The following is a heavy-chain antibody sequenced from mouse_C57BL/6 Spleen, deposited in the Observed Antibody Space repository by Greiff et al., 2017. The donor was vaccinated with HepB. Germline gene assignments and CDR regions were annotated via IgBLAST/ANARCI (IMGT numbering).Heavy chain of an antibody. CDR1: GYTFTEYT. J-gene: IGHJ2*01. CDR2: FYPGSGSI. D-gene: IGHD1-1*01. CDR3: ARHEENYYGSSWSLDY. Sequence: VQLQQSGAELVKPGASVKLSCKASGYTFTEYTIHWVKQRSGQGLEWIGWFYPGSGSIKYNEKFKDKATLTADKASSTVYMELSRLTSEDSAVYCCARHEENYYGSSWSLDYWGQGTTLTVSS. V-gene: IGHV1-62-2*01.